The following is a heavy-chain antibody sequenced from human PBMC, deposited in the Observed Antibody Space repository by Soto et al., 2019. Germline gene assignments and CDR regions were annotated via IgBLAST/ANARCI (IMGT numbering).Heavy chain of an antibody. CDR3: ARDRYENMSTDYYYGMDV. Sequence: ASVKVSCKASGYTFTGYYMHWVRQAPGQGLEWMGWINPNSGGTNYAQKFQGRVTMTRDTSISTAYMELSRLRSDDTAVYYCARDRYENMSTDYYYGMDVWGQGTTVTVSS. J-gene: IGHJ6*02. CDR1: GYTFTGYY. D-gene: IGHD3-10*02. CDR2: INPNSGGT. V-gene: IGHV1-2*02.